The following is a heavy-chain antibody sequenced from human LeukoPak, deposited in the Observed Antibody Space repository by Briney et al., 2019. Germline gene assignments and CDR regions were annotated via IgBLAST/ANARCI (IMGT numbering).Heavy chain of an antibody. Sequence: GGSLRLSCAASGFTFSSYAMHWVRQAPGKGLEYVSAISSNGGSTYYANSVKGRFTISRDNSKNTLYLQMGSLRAEDMAVHYCARGGLAYCGGDCSPNYYYYYMDVWGKGTTVTVSS. J-gene: IGHJ6*03. CDR1: GFTFSSYA. CDR3: ARGGLAYCGGDCSPNYYYYYMDV. CDR2: ISSNGGST. D-gene: IGHD2-21*02. V-gene: IGHV3-64*01.